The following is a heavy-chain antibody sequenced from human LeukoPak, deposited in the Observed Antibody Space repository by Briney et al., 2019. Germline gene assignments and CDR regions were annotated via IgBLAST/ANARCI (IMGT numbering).Heavy chain of an antibody. CDR3: AREARIAARPGFDY. CDR1: GGSFSGYY. V-gene: IGHV4-34*01. CDR2: INHSGST. Sequence: SETLSLTCAVYGGSFSGYYWTWIRQPPGKGLEWIGEINHSGSTNYNPSLKSRVTISVDTSKNQFSLKLSSVTAADTAVYYCAREARIAARPGFDYWGQGTLVTVSS. J-gene: IGHJ4*02. D-gene: IGHD6-6*01.